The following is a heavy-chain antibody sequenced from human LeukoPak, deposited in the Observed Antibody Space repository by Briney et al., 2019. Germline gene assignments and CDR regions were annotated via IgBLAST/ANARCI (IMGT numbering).Heavy chain of an antibody. CDR1: GNSFSNAW. Sequence: GGSLRLSCAASGNSFSNAWMSWVRQAPGKGLEWVGRIKSKTDGGTTDYAAPVKGRFTISRDDSKNTLYLQMNSLKTEDTAVYYCTTNYYYDSSGYSINNYYYYYMDVWGKGTTVTVSS. J-gene: IGHJ6*03. D-gene: IGHD3-22*01. CDR2: IKSKTDGGTT. V-gene: IGHV3-15*01. CDR3: TTNYYYDSSGYSINNYYYYYMDV.